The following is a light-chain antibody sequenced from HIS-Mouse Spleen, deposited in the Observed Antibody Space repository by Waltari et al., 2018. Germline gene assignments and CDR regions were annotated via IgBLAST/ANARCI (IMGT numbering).Light chain of an antibody. CDR1: QSVSSN. CDR2: GAA. CDR3: QQYNNWPRV. Sequence: EIVMTQPPATLSVSPGERATLPCRASQSVSSNLAWYQQKPGQAPRLLVYGAATRATGVPARCSGSGSGTEFTLTISSMQSEDFAVYYCQQYNNWPRVFGPGTKVDIK. V-gene: IGKV3-15*01. J-gene: IGKJ3*01.